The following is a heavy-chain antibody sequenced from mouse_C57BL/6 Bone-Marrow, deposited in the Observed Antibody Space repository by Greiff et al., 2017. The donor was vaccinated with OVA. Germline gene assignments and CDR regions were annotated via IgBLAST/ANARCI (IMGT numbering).Heavy chain of an antibody. CDR3: ANGYYCRWYFDV. V-gene: IGHV1-64*01. CDR2: IHPNSGST. CDR1: GYTFTSYW. D-gene: IGHD1-1*01. J-gene: IGHJ1*03. Sequence: VQLQQSGAELVKPGASVKLSCKASGYTFTSYWMHWVKQRPGQGLEWIGMIHPNSGSTNYNEKFKSKATLTVDKSSSTTYMQLSSLTSEDSAVYYCANGYYCRWYFDVWGTGTTVTVSS.